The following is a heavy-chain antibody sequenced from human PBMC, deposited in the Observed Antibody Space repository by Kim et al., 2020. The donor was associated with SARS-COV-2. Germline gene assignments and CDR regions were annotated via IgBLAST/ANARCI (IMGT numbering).Heavy chain of an antibody. J-gene: IGHJ4*02. CDR1: GITFSTYW. D-gene: IGHD3-16*01. Sequence: GGSLRLSCAVSGITFSTYWMTWARQAPGKGLEWVANIKPDGSEKNYVDSVKGRFTIFRDNAKNSVYLEMNSLRAEDTAVYYCTRGTRGSFWGQGTLVTVSS. CDR3: TRGTRGSF. CDR2: IKPDGSEK. V-gene: IGHV3-7*01.